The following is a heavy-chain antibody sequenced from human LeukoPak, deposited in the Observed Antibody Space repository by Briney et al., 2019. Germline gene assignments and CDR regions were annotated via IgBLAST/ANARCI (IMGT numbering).Heavy chain of an antibody. J-gene: IGHJ4*02. V-gene: IGHV3-30*18. CDR2: ISYDGSSK. D-gene: IGHD6-19*01. CDR3: AKDKSIAVAGTAEIDY. Sequence: GGSLRLTCAASGFTFSSYGTHWVRQAPGKGLEWVAVISYDGSSKYYADSVKGRFTISRDNSKNTLYLQMSSLRAEDTAVYYCAKDKSIAVAGTAEIDYWGQGTLVTVSS. CDR1: GFTFSSYG.